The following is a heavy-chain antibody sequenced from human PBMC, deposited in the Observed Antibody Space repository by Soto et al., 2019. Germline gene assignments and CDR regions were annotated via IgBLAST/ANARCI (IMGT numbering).Heavy chain of an antibody. Sequence: ASVKVSCKASGYTFTSYDINWVRQATGQGLEWMGWMNPNSGNTGYAQKFQGRVTMTRNTSISTAYMELSSLRSEDTAGYYCARAPLIEYSSSSLKYYYYYMDVWGKGTTVTVSS. CDR2: MNPNSGNT. V-gene: IGHV1-8*01. J-gene: IGHJ6*03. D-gene: IGHD6-6*01. CDR1: GYTFTSYD. CDR3: ARAPLIEYSSSSLKYYYYYMDV.